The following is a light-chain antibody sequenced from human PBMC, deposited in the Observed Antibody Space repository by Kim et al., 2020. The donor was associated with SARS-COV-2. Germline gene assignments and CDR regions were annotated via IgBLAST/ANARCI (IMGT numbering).Light chain of an antibody. CDR2: GAS. CDR3: LQHNTYPIT. J-gene: IGKJ5*01. CDR1: QNIRND. V-gene: IGKV1-17*01. Sequence: ASVGDRVTITCRASQNIRNDLGWYQQNQGRAPKRLIYGASSLQSGVPSRFSGSGSGTEFTLTISSLQPEDFATYFCLQHNTYPITFCQGTRLEI.